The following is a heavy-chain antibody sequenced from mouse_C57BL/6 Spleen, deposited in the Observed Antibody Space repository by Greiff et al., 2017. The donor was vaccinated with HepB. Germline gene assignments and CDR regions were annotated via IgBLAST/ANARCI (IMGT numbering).Heavy chain of an antibody. CDR1: GFNIKDYY. V-gene: IGHV14-1*01. D-gene: IGHD1-1*01. CDR2: IDPEDGDT. CDR3: TTLYYGSSPAWFAY. Sequence: VQLQQSGAELVRPGASVKLSCTASGFNIKDYYMHWVKQRPEQGLEWIGRIDPEDGDTEYAPKFQGKATMTADTSSNTAYLQLSSLTSEDTAVYYCTTLYYGSSPAWFAYWGQGTLVTVSA. J-gene: IGHJ3*01.